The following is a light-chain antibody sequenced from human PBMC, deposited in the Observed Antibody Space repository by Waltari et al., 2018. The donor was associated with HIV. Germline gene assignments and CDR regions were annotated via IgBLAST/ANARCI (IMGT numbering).Light chain of an antibody. CDR1: RGASSRY. Sequence: VLTQSPGTLSLSPGDRATLSSRASRGASSRYLGGYQQKPGQAPGLLIYGASSTATGIPDRFSGRGSGTDFTFTISRLQPEDFAVYYCQQYGSSPRYTFGQGTKLEIK. J-gene: IGKJ2*01. CDR2: GAS. V-gene: IGKV3-20*01. CDR3: QQYGSSPRYT.